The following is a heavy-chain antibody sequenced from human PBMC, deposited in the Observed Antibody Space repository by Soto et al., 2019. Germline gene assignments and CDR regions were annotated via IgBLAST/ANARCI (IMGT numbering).Heavy chain of an antibody. Sequence: ASVTVSCKASGYTFTSYAMHWVRQAPGQRLEWMGWINAGNGNTKYSQKFQGRVTITRDTSASTAYMELSSLRSEDTAVYYCASSYSNYALIDYYYYGMDVWGQGTTVTVSS. CDR1: GYTFTSYA. CDR2: INAGNGNT. D-gene: IGHD4-4*01. J-gene: IGHJ6*02. V-gene: IGHV1-3*01. CDR3: ASSYSNYALIDYYYYGMDV.